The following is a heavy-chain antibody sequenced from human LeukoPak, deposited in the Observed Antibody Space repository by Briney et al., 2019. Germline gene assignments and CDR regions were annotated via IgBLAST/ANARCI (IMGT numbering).Heavy chain of an antibody. Sequence: PSETLSLTCTVSGYSISSGYYWGWIRQPPGKGLEWIGSIYHSGSTYYNPSLKSRVTISVDTSKNQFSLKLSSVTAADTAVYYCARAFSNYLTSTDYYYYYMDVWGKGTTVTVSS. CDR2: IYHSGST. J-gene: IGHJ6*03. CDR1: GYSISSGYY. CDR3: ARAFSNYLTSTDYYYYYMDV. V-gene: IGHV4-38-2*02. D-gene: IGHD4-11*01.